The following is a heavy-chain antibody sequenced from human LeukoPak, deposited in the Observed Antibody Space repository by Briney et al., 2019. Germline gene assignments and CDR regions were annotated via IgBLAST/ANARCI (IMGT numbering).Heavy chain of an antibody. CDR2: INPSGGST. CDR1: GYTFTSYY. J-gene: IGHJ5*02. V-gene: IGHV1-46*01. CDR3: ARDNSVEDTAWWFDP. D-gene: IGHD4-23*01. Sequence: ASVKVSCKASGYTFTSYYMHWVRQAPGQGLEWMGIINPSGGSTSYAQRFQGRVTMTRDMSTSTDYMELSSLRSEDTAVYYCARDNSVEDTAWWFDPWGQGTLVTVSS.